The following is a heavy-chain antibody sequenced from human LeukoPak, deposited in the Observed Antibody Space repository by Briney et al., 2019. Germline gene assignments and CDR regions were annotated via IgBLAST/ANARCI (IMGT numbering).Heavy chain of an antibody. J-gene: IGHJ5*02. V-gene: IGHV3-9*01. CDR3: ATSSNAPGNH. CDR1: GFTFSSYW. CDR2: ISWNSGSI. Sequence: GGSLRLSCAGSGFTFSSYWMSWVRQAPGKGLEWVSGISWNSGSIGYADSVKGRFTISRDNAKNSLNLQMNSLRAEDTAVYYCATSSNAPGNHWGQGTLVTVSS. D-gene: IGHD2-2*01.